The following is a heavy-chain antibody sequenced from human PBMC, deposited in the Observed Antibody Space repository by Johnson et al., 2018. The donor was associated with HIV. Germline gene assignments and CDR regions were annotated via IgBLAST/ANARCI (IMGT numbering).Heavy chain of an antibody. Sequence: QVQLVESGGGVVQPGRSLRLSCVASRFTFSSYGMHWVRQAPGKGLEWVSVIYSGGSTYYADSVKGRYTISRDNSKNTLYLQMNSLRAEDTAVYYCAKVSGGGIVRWDIWGQGTMVTVSS. CDR3: AKVSGGGIVRWDI. CDR2: IYSGGST. CDR1: RFTFSSYG. J-gene: IGHJ3*02. D-gene: IGHD3-10*01. V-gene: IGHV3-NL1*01.